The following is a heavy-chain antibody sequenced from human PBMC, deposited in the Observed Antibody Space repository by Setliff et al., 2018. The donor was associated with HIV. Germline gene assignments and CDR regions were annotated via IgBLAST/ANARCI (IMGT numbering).Heavy chain of an antibody. V-gene: IGHV4-59*11. Sequence: PSETLSLTCTVSGLTINIHYWSWIRQSPGKGFEWIGYIYSTGSTNYNPSLQSRYTISMVASRNQFSLKVTSVTAADTAVYYCAKGAGFYGDYTFDHWGQGRQVTVSS. CDR1: GLTINIHY. D-gene: IGHD4-17*01. J-gene: IGHJ4*02. CDR2: IYSTGST. CDR3: AKGAGFYGDYTFDH.